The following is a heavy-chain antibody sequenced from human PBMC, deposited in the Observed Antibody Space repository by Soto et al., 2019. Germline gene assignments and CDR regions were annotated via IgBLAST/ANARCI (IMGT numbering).Heavy chain of an antibody. CDR1: GFTFSSYS. CDR3: ARDVPRYFDWLEGYYYGMDV. V-gene: IGHV3-48*01. CDR2: ISSSSSTI. D-gene: IGHD3-9*01. J-gene: IGHJ6*02. Sequence: EVQLVESGGGLVQPGGSLRLSCAASGFTFSSYSMNWVRQAPGKGLEWVSYISSSSSTIYYADSVKGRFTISRDNAKNSLYLQMNSLRAEDTAVYYCARDVPRYFDWLEGYYYGMDVWGQGTTVTVSS.